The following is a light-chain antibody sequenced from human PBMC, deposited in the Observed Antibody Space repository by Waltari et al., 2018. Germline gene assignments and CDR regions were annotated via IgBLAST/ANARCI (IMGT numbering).Light chain of an antibody. CDR2: DVS. Sequence: QSALTQPASVSGSPGQSITISCTGTSSDVGDYNSVSWYQQHPGKVPKLMIYDVSKRPSGVSDRFSRSKSDNTASLTISGLQAEDEADYYCCSYAGSTTLIFGGGTKLTVL. J-gene: IGLJ2*01. CDR1: SSDVGDYNS. V-gene: IGLV2-23*02. CDR3: CSYAGSTTLI.